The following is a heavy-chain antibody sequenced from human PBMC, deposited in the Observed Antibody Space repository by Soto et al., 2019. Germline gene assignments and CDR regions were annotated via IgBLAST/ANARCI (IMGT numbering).Heavy chain of an antibody. CDR2: IWYDGSNK. CDR3: ARALGVYCGGDCAIDY. D-gene: IGHD2-21*02. CDR1: GFTFSSYG. Sequence: QVQLVESGGGVVQPGRSLRLSCAASGFTFSSYGMHWVRQAPGKGLEWVAVIWYDGSNKYYADSVKGRFTISRDNSKNTLYLQMNSLRAEDTAVYYCARALGVYCGGDCAIDYCGQGTLVTVSS. V-gene: IGHV3-33*01. J-gene: IGHJ4*02.